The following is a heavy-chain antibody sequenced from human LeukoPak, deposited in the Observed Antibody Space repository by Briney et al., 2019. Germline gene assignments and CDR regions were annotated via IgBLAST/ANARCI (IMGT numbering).Heavy chain of an antibody. Sequence: TAGGSLRLSCAASGFTFSSYSMNWVRQAPGKGLEWVSSISSSSSYIYYADSVKGRFTISRDNAKNSLYLQMNSLRAEDTAVYYCARDRPYQVAAQDYWGQGTLVTVSS. CDR2: ISSSSSYI. V-gene: IGHV3-21*01. D-gene: IGHD6-6*01. CDR3: ARDRPYQVAAQDY. J-gene: IGHJ4*02. CDR1: GFTFSSYS.